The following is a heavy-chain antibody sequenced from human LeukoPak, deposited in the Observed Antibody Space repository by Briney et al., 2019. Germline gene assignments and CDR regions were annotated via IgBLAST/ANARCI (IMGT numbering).Heavy chain of an antibody. CDR3: ARGRSITLLRGVAMSDGFDI. Sequence: GGSLRLSCTASGFTFTSYGMNWVRQAPGKGLEWVSFIDTSGSYIYYGDSLRGRVTISRDNAKNSLYLQMNGLRAEDTAVYYCARGRSITLLRGVAMSDGFDIWGQGAMVTVSS. CDR2: IDTSGSYI. J-gene: IGHJ3*02. D-gene: IGHD3-10*01. V-gene: IGHV3-21*01. CDR1: GFTFTSYG.